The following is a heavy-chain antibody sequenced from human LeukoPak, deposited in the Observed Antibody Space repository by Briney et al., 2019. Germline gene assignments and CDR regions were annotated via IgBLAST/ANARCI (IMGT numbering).Heavy chain of an antibody. D-gene: IGHD3-22*01. Sequence: SETLSLTCTVSGGSISSHYWSWIRQPPGKGLEWIGYIYYSGSTNYNPSLKSRVTISVDTSRNQFSLKLSSVTAADTAVYYCGRVLTDYYDSSGYSPWGQGTLVSVSS. CDR2: IYYSGST. CDR3: GRVLTDYYDSSGYSP. J-gene: IGHJ5*02. CDR1: GGSISSHY. V-gene: IGHV4-59*11.